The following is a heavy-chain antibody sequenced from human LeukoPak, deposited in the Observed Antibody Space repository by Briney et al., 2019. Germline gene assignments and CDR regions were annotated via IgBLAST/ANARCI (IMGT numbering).Heavy chain of an antibody. D-gene: IGHD3-10*01. J-gene: IGHJ6*02. CDR1: GFTFSSYS. V-gene: IGHV3-66*01. CDR3: ARIYGSGSYYNATFYYYYGMDV. Sequence: VKPGGSLRLSCAASGFTFSSYSMNWVRQAPGKGLEWVSVIYSGGSTYYADSVKGRFTISRDNSKNTLYLQMNSLRAEDTAVYYCARIYGSGSYYNATFYYYYGMDVWGQGTTVTVSS. CDR2: IYSGGST.